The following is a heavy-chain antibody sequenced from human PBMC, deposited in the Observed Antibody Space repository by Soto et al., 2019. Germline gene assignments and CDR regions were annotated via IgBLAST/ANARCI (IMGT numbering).Heavy chain of an antibody. CDR3: ARHVRGAVTMNWFDP. Sequence: SETLSLTCTVSGGSIISSNFYWGWIRQPPGKGLEWIGSVEYGGSTYDNPSLKSRVTLSAGTSKNQFSLNLTSVTAADTAIYYCARHVRGAVTMNWFDPWGHGTLVTVSS. J-gene: IGHJ5*02. D-gene: IGHD4-17*01. CDR2: VEYGGST. V-gene: IGHV4-39*01. CDR1: GGSIISSNFY.